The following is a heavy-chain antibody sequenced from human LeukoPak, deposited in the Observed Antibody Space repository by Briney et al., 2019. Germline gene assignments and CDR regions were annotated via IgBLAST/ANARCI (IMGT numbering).Heavy chain of an antibody. CDR3: ARDYYDSSDLDY. CDR1: GFTFSSYW. D-gene: IGHD3-22*01. J-gene: IGHJ4*02. Sequence: GGSLRLSCAASGFTFSSYWMHWVRQAPGKGLVWVSRIDRDGSNTNYADSVKGRFTISRDNAKNTLYLQMNSLRAEDTAVYYCARDYYDSSDLDYWGQGTLVTVSS. V-gene: IGHV3-74*01. CDR2: IDRDGSNT.